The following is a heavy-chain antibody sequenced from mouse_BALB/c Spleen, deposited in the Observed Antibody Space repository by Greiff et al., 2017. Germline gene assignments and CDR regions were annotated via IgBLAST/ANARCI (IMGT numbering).Heavy chain of an antibody. J-gene: IGHJ3*01. CDR1: GFSLTSYG. Sequence: VQVVESGPGLVQPSQSLSITCTVSGFSLTSYGVHWVRQSPGKGLEWLGVIWSGGSTDYNAAFISRLSISKDNSKSQVFFKMNSLQANDTAIYYCARAYYGKPWFAYWGQGTLVTVSA. D-gene: IGHD2-10*01. CDR2: IWSGGST. V-gene: IGHV2-2*02. CDR3: ARAYYGKPWFAY.